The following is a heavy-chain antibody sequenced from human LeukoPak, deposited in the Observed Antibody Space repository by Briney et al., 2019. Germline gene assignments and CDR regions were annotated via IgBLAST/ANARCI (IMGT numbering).Heavy chain of an antibody. CDR2: IYHSGNT. CDR3: ATKSSSSWTFDAFDI. CDR1: GGSISSGDNS. V-gene: IGHV4-30-2*01. D-gene: IGHD6-13*01. Sequence: SETLSLTCAVSGGSISSGDNSWSWIRQPPGKGLEWIGYIYHSGNTYYNPSLKSRVIISLDRSRNPFSLNLSSVTAADTAVYYCATKSSSSWTFDAFDIWGQGTMVTVSS. J-gene: IGHJ3*02.